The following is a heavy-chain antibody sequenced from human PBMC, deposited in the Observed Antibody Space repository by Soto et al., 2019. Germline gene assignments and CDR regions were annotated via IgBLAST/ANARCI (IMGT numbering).Heavy chain of an antibody. V-gene: IGHV4-30-4*01. D-gene: IGHD2-15*01. CDR1: GGSISSGDYY. CDR2: IYYSGST. CDR3: ASSPGVVDDWYYYYGMDV. Sequence: SETLSLTCTVSGGSISSGDYYWSWIRQPPGKGLEWIGYIYYSGSTYYNPSLKSRVTISVDTSKNQFSLKLSSVTAADTAVYYCASSPGVVDDWYYYYGMDVWGQGTTVTVSS. J-gene: IGHJ6*02.